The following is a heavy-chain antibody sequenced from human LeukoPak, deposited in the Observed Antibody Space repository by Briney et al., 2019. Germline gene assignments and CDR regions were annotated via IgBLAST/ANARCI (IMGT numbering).Heavy chain of an antibody. D-gene: IGHD6-13*01. CDR3: ARRFPGSWHSITETLLFDP. Sequence: SETLSLTCTVSGGSISSSSYYWGWIRQPPGKGLEWIGTIHYSGSTNYNPSLKSRVTISVDTSKNQFSLKLSSVTAADTAVYYCARRFPGSWHSITETLLFDPWGQGTLVTVSS. CDR2: IHYSGST. CDR1: GGSISSSSYY. V-gene: IGHV4-39*07. J-gene: IGHJ5*02.